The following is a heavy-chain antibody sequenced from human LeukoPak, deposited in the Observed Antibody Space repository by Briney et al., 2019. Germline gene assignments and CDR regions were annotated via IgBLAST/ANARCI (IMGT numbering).Heavy chain of an antibody. CDR2: INPSGGST. D-gene: IGHD2-2*02. V-gene: IGHV1-46*01. CDR3: ARGLEDIVVVPAAIGY. J-gene: IGHJ4*02. Sequence: PGRSLRLSCAAFGFTFSSYGMHWVRQAPGQGLEWMGIINPSGGSTSYAQKFQGRVTMTRDTSTSTVYMELSSLRSEDTAVYYCARGLEDIVVVPAAIGYWGQGTLVTVSS. CDR1: GFTFSSYG.